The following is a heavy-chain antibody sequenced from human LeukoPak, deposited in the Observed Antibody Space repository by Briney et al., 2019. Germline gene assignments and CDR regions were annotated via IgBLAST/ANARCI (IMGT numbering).Heavy chain of an antibody. CDR1: GYTFTSYY. J-gene: IGHJ4*02. D-gene: IGHD3-9*01. Sequence: ASVKVSCKASGYTFTSYYMHWVRQAPGQGLEWMGIINPSGGSTSYAQKFQGRVTMTRDTSTSTVYMELSSLRSEDTAVYYCARPLDDILTGYYSIDYWGREPWSPSPQ. V-gene: IGHV1-46*01. CDR3: ARPLDDILTGYYSIDY. CDR2: INPSGGST.